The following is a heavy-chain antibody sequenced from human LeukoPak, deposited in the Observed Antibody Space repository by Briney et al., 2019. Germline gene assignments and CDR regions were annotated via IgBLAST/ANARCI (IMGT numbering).Heavy chain of an antibody. CDR3: ARDRYHGYFDWLFDFDY. CDR2: ISSSSSYI. J-gene: IGHJ4*02. D-gene: IGHD3-9*01. Sequence: GRSLRLSCAASGFTFSSYAMNWVRQAPGKGLEWVSSISSSSSYIYYADSVKGRFTISRDNAKNSLYLQMNSLRAEDTAVYYCARDRYHGYFDWLFDFDYWGQGTLVTVSS. V-gene: IGHV3-21*01. CDR1: GFTFSSYA.